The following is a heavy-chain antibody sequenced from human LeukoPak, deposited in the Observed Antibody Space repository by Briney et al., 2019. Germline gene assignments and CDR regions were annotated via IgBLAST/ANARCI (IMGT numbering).Heavy chain of an antibody. CDR3: ARRVLRYFDWYGDWFDP. D-gene: IGHD3-9*01. V-gene: IGHV4-39*07. CDR2: MYYSGST. Sequence: SETLSLTCTVSGGSISSSSYYWGWIRQPPGKGLEWIGSMYYSGSTYYNPSLKSRVTISVDTSKNQFSLKLSSVTAADTAVYYCARRVLRYFDWYGDWFDPWGQGTLVTVSS. J-gene: IGHJ5*02. CDR1: GGSISSSSYY.